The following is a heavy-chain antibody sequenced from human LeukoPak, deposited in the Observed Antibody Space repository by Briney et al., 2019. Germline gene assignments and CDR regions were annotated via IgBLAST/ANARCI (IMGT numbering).Heavy chain of an antibody. CDR1: GYTFVTYW. Sequence: GESLKISCKGSGYTFVTYWIGWVRQMPGKGLEWMGIIYPADSDTRYSPSFQGQVIISADKSISTAYLQWSSLKASDTAMYYCARRYCSSTRCYFQLDYWGQGTLVTVSS. CDR3: ARRYCSSTRCYFQLDY. J-gene: IGHJ4*02. D-gene: IGHD2-2*01. V-gene: IGHV5-51*01. CDR2: IYPADSDT.